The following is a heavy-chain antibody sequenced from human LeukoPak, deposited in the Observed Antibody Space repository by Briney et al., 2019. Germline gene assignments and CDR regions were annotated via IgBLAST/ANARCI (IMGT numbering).Heavy chain of an antibody. Sequence: SETLSLTCGVYGGSFSGYYWSWIRQPSGKGLEWIGEINHSGSTNYNPSLRSRVTISVDTSKNQFSLKLSSVTAADTAVYYCARGRNDFWSGYPPGLFDPWGQGTLVTVSS. CDR3: ARGRNDFWSGYPPGLFDP. J-gene: IGHJ5*02. CDR1: GGSFSGYY. CDR2: INHSGST. D-gene: IGHD3-3*01. V-gene: IGHV4-34*01.